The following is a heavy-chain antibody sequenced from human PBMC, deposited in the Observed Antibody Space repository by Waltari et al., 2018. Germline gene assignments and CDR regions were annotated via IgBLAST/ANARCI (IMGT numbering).Heavy chain of an antibody. V-gene: IGHV1-69*13. CDR2: IIPIFGTA. Sequence: VQLVQSGAAVKKPGSSVKVSCKASVGTFSSYAISWVRQAPGQGLEWMGGIIPIFGTANYAQKFQGRVTITADESTSTAYMELSSLRSEDTAVYYCASEGPYGSEDYWGQGTLVTVSS. CDR1: VGTFSSYA. J-gene: IGHJ4*02. CDR3: ASEGPYGSEDY. D-gene: IGHD3-10*01.